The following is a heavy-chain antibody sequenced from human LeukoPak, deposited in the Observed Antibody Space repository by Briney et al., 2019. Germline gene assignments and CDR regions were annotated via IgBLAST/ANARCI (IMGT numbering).Heavy chain of an antibody. J-gene: IGHJ4*02. V-gene: IGHV4-39*07. Sequence: SETLSLTCTVSGGSISSSTYYWGWIRQPPGKGLDWIGSISYSGSTYYNPSLKSRVTISVDTSKNQFSLKLSSVTAADTAVYYCARGYRIAARVYFDYWGQGTLVTVSS. CDR3: ARGYRIAARVYFDY. CDR1: GGSISSSTYY. D-gene: IGHD6-6*01. CDR2: ISYSGST.